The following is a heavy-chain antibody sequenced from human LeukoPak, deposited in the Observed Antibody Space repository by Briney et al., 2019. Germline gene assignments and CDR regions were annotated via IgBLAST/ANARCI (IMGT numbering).Heavy chain of an antibody. V-gene: IGHV1-24*01. D-gene: IGHD5-12*01. Sequence: ASVTVSFKVSGYTLTELSMHWVRQAPGKGLEWVGGFHPEDGDTIYAQKFQGRVTMTEDTSTDTAYMELSSLRSEDTAVYYCANYGGYMLFDYWGQGTLVTVSS. CDR1: GYTLTELS. J-gene: IGHJ4*02. CDR3: ANYGGYMLFDY. CDR2: FHPEDGDT.